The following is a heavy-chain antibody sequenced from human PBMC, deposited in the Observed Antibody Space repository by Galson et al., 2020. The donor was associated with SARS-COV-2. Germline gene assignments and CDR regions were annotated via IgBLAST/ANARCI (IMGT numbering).Heavy chain of an antibody. Sequence: KIHCNASGYRFTGYYLHWVRPAPGEGLEWKGWIRPNNDRITYAEKFRARVTMTRDTSINTAYMELSRLSPDDSAVYYCARDADYDLWTGRELFALYVWGQGTTFTVSS. CDR3: ARDADYDLWTGRELFALYV. V-gene: IGHV1-2*02. D-gene: IGHD3-3*01. J-gene: IGHJ6*02. CDR1: GYRFTGYY. CDR2: IRPNNDRI.